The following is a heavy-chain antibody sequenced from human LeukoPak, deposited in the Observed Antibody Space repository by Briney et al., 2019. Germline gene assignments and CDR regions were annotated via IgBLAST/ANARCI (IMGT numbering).Heavy chain of an antibody. Sequence: GGSLRLSCAASGFAFTRYAMHWVRQAPGKGLEWVAVISYDGNNEYYADSVKGRFTISRDNSRNSLYLQMNSLRLGDTALYYCATDCSGNRCYSLWGQGTLVTVSS. V-gene: IGHV3-30-3*01. D-gene: IGHD2-15*01. CDR3: ATDCSGNRCYSL. CDR2: ISYDGNNE. CDR1: GFAFTRYA. J-gene: IGHJ4*02.